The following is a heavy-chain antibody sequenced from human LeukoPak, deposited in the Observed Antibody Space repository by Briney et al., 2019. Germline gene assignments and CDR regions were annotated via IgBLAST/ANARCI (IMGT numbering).Heavy chain of an antibody. CDR1: GYTFTSYA. Sequence: GASVKVSCKASGYTFTSYAMHWVRQAPGQRLEWMGWSNAGNGNTKYSQEFQGRVTITRDTSASTAYMELSSLRSEDMAVYYCARDYYDSSGYYYSGDYWGQGTLVTVSS. CDR3: ARDYYDSSGYYYSGDY. D-gene: IGHD3-22*01. CDR2: SNAGNGNT. V-gene: IGHV1-3*02. J-gene: IGHJ4*02.